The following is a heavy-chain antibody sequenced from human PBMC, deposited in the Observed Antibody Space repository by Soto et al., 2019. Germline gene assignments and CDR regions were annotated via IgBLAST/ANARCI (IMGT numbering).Heavy chain of an antibody. Sequence: EVQLVESGGGLVQPGGSLRLSCATSGFTFGDYWMSWVRQAPGKRLEWVANTKQDESEKYYVGTVRGRFTISRDNAKNSLYLQTNSLRAEDTAVYFCVREGDSGFFSWGQGTLVTFSS. CDR1: GFTFGDYW. D-gene: IGHD6-25*01. CDR3: VREGDSGFFS. V-gene: IGHV3-7*01. J-gene: IGHJ5*02. CDR2: TKQDESEK.